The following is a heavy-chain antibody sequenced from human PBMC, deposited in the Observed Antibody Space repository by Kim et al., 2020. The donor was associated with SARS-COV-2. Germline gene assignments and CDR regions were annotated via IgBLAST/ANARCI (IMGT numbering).Heavy chain of an antibody. CDR2: ISSSGTYT. CDR3: ARVPVVSSSWYYFDY. V-gene: IGHV3-11*05. CDR1: GFTFSDYY. D-gene: IGHD6-13*01. J-gene: IGHJ4*02. Sequence: GGSLRLSCAASGFTFSDYYITWIRQAPGKGLEWVSYISSSGTYTKYADSLKGRFTISRDNAKNSLYLQMNSLRADDAAVYYCARVPVVSSSWYYFDYWGQGTLDILSS.